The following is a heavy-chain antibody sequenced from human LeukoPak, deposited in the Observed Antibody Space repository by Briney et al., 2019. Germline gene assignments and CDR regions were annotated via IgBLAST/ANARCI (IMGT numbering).Heavy chain of an antibody. CDR1: GFTFSSYG. CDR2: ISYDGSNK. V-gene: IGHV3-30*18. D-gene: IGHD3-22*01. CDR3: AKGFYYDSSSVDY. J-gene: IGHJ4*02. Sequence: QPGRSLRLSCAASGFTFSSYGMHWVRQAPGKGLEWVAVISYDGSNKYYADSVKGRFTISRDNSKNTLYLQMNSLRAEDTAVYYCAKGFYYDSSSVDYWGQGTLVTVSS.